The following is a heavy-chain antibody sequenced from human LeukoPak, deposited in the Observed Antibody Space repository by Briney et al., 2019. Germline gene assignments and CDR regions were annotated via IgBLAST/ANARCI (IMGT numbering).Heavy chain of an antibody. J-gene: IGHJ4*02. CDR2: ISGSSRTI. V-gene: IGHV3-48*02. CDR3: ARDSGSSLPD. D-gene: IGHD6-13*01. Sequence: GGSLRLSCADSGFTFSSYGMNWVRQAPGKGLEWVSYISGSSRTIDYADSVKGRFTISRENAKNSLYLQMNSLRDEDTAVYYCARDSGSSLPDWGQGTLVTVSS. CDR1: GFTFSSYG.